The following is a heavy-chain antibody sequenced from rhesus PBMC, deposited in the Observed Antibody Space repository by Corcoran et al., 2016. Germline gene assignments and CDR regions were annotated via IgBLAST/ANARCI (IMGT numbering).Heavy chain of an antibody. V-gene: IGHV3-201*01. CDR1: FTFSDHY. Sequence: FTFSDHYMNWVRQAPGKGLEWVSAISWDGGSTGYEDYVKGRFTISRDNAKNSLYLQMDRLRAEDTALYYCAKDNNWSLDYWGQGVLVTVSS. D-gene: IGHD1-26*01. J-gene: IGHJ4*01. CDR3: AKDNNWSLDY. CDR2: ISWDGGST.